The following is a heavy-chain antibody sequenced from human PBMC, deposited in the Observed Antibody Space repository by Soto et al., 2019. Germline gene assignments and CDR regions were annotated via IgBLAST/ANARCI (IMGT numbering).Heavy chain of an antibody. CDR3: AKGKVATIVYYGMDV. Sequence: EVQLVESGGGLVKPGRSLRLSCEASGFMFEDYGMHWVRQAPGKGLEWVSGISWNSGSIDYAASVKGRFTISRDNAKKSLYLQMNSLRSEDTALYYCAKGKVATIVYYGMDVWGQGTTVTVSS. J-gene: IGHJ6*02. CDR1: GFMFEDYG. CDR2: ISWNSGSI. D-gene: IGHD5-12*01. V-gene: IGHV3-9*01.